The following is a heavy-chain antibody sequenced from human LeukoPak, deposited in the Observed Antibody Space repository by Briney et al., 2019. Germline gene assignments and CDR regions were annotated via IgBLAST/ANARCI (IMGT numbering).Heavy chain of an antibody. D-gene: IGHD1-14*01. CDR2: MNPNSGNT. Sequence: GASVKVSCKASGYTFTSYDINWVRQATGQGLEWMGWMNPNSGNTGYAQKFQGRVTMTRNTSISTAYMELSSLRSEDTAVYYCATDREDDYYYGMDVWGQGTTVTASS. CDR3: ATDREDDYYYGMDV. V-gene: IGHV1-8*01. J-gene: IGHJ6*02. CDR1: GYTFTSYD.